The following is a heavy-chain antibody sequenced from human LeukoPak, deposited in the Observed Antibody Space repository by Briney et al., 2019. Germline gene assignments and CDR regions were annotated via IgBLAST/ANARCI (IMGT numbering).Heavy chain of an antibody. Sequence: SETLSVTCTVSGGSISSYYWSWIRQPPGKGLEWIGYIYYSGSTNYNPSLKSRVTISVDTSKNQFSLKLSSVTAADTAVYYCARDPTRPTGPPYGMDVWGQGTTVTVSS. D-gene: IGHD1-14*01. CDR2: IYYSGST. V-gene: IGHV4-59*01. CDR3: ARDPTRPTGPPYGMDV. J-gene: IGHJ6*02. CDR1: GGSISSYY.